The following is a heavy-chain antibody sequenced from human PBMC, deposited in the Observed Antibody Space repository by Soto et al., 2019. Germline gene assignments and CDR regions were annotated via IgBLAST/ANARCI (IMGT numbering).Heavy chain of an antibody. V-gene: IGHV2-70*01. CDR1: GFSLSTSGMC. D-gene: IGHD6-6*01. CDR3: ARTPSQYSSSTQARYYYGMDV. Sequence: ESGPTLVNPTQTLTLTCTFSGFSLSTSGMCVSWIRQPPGKALEWLALIDWDDDKYYSTSLKTRLTISKDTSKNQVVLTMTNMDPVDTATYYCARTPSQYSSSTQARYYYGMDVWGQGTTVTVSS. CDR2: IDWDDDK. J-gene: IGHJ6*02.